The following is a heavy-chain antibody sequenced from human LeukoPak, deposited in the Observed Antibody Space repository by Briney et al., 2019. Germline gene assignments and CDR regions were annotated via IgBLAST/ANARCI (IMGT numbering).Heavy chain of an antibody. V-gene: IGHV3-74*01. J-gene: IGHJ3*02. D-gene: IGHD5/OR15-5a*01. CDR3: ARGVPPDI. CDR2: IKGDGSST. Sequence: PGGSLRLSCAASGFTFSTYWMHWVRQAPGKGLVWVSRIKGDGSSTSYADSVKGRFAISRDNAKNTLYLQMNSLRAEDTAVYYCARGVPPDIWGQGTMVTVSS. CDR1: GFTFSTYW.